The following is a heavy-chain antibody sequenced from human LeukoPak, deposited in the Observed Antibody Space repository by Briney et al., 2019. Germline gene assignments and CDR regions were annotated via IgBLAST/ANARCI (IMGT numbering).Heavy chain of an antibody. Sequence: SETLSLTCTVSGGSISSYYWSWIRQPPGKGLEWIGYIYYSGSTNYNPSLKSRVTISVDTSKNQFSLKLSSVTAADTAVYYCARRRTTVTFDYYYYMDVWGKGTTVTASS. J-gene: IGHJ6*03. V-gene: IGHV4-59*08. CDR1: GGSISSYY. CDR3: ARRRTTVTFDYYYYMDV. D-gene: IGHD4-11*01. CDR2: IYYSGST.